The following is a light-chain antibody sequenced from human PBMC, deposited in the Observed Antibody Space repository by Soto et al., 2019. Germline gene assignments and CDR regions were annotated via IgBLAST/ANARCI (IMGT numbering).Light chain of an antibody. J-gene: IGLJ1*01. CDR1: SSDVGGYNY. V-gene: IGLV2-8*01. CDR3: SSYAGSNIL. Sequence: QSVLTQPPSASGSPGQSVTISCTGTSSDVGGYNYVSWYQQHPGKAPKLMIYEVNKRPSGVPDRFSASKSGNTASLTVSGLQAEDEADYYCSSYAGSNILFGTGTKGTVL. CDR2: EVN.